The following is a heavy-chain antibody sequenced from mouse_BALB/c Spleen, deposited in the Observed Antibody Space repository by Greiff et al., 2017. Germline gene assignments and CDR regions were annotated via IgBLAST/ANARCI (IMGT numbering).Heavy chain of an antibody. Sequence: EVMLVESGGGLVQPGGSRKLSCAASGFTFSSFGMHWVRQAPEKGLEWVAYISSGSSTIYYADTVKGRFTISRDNPKNTLFLQMTSLRSEDTAMYYCARWAYDGPTGGYFDVWGAGTTVTVSS. CDR2: ISSGSSTI. CDR3: ARWAYDGPTGGYFDV. D-gene: IGHD2-3*01. V-gene: IGHV5-17*02. CDR1: GFTFSSFG. J-gene: IGHJ1*01.